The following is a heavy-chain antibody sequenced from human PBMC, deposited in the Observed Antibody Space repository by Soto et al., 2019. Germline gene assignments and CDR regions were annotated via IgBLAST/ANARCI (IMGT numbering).Heavy chain of an antibody. CDR3: ARMASAGTLNWFDP. CDR1: GYTFINFD. V-gene: IGHV1-8*02. CDR2: MNPGSGKT. D-gene: IGHD6-13*01. J-gene: IGHJ5*02. Sequence: ASVKVSCKASGYTFINFDISWVRQAAGQGLEWLGWMNPGSGKTGYASKFQGRVAMTRDASTGTSHLELSSLTSDDTAVYYCARMASAGTLNWFDPWGQGTLVTVS.